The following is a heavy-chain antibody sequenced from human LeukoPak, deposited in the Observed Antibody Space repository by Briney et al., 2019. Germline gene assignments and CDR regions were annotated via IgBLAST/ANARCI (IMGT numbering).Heavy chain of an antibody. D-gene: IGHD3-22*01. J-gene: IGHJ4*02. CDR3: VVWGEDRSGHRFDF. CDR2: INTDGSNT. CDR1: GFTFDYYW. Sequence: GGSLRLSCAASGFTFDYYWMHWVRQAPGKGLMWVSRINTDGSNTHYADSVKGRFTVSRDNAKNTLYLQMNGLRVEDTAVYYCVVWGEDRSGHRFDFWGQGTLVTVSS. V-gene: IGHV3-74*01.